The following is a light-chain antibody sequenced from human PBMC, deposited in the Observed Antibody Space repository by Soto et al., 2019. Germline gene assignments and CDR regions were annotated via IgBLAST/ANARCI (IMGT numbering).Light chain of an antibody. CDR1: SSNIGAGYD. CDR2: GNR. Sequence: QSVLTQPPSVSGAPGQRVTISCTGSSSNIGAGYDVHWYQHLPGTAPKVLIYGNRHRPSGVPDRFSGSKSGTSASLAITGLLADDEADYYCQSYDISLSGVVFGGGTKLTVL. J-gene: IGLJ2*01. V-gene: IGLV1-40*01. CDR3: QSYDISLSGVV.